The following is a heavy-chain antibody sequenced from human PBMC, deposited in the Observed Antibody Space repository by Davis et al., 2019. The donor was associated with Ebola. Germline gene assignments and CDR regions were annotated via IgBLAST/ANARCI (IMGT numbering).Heavy chain of an antibody. J-gene: IGHJ6*02. CDR3: ARTDYDILFYGMDV. CDR2: ITASADTT. D-gene: IGHD3-9*01. Sequence: PSETLSLTCTVSGGSISSGGYYWSWVRQAPGKGLEWVSGITASADTTYYADSVKGRFTISRDNSKNSLYLQMNSLRAEDTAVYYCARTDYDILFYGMDVWGQGTTVTVSS. CDR1: GGSISSGGYY. V-gene: IGHV3-23*01.